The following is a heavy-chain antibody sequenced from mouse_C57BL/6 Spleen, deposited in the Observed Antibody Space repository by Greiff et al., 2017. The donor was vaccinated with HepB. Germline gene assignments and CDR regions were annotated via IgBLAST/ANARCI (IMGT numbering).Heavy chain of an antibody. V-gene: IGHV1-80*01. Sequence: QVQLKQSGAELVKPGASVKISCKASGYAFSSYWMNWVKQRPGKGLEWIGQIYPGDGDTNYNGKFKGKATLTADKSSSTAYMQLSSLTSEDSAVYFCAGYYGSSLWYFDVWGTGTTVTVSS. D-gene: IGHD1-1*01. CDR1: GYAFSSYW. J-gene: IGHJ1*03. CDR2: IYPGDGDT. CDR3: AGYYGSSLWYFDV.